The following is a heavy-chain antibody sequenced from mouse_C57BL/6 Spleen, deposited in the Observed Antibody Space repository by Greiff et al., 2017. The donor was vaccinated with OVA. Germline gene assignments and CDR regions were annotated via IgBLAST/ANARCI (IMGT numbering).Heavy chain of an antibody. CDR2: ISDGGSYT. Sequence: EVMLVESGGGLVKPGGSLKLSCAASGFTFSSYAMSWVRQTPEKRLEWVATISDGGSYTYYPDNVKGRFTISRDNAKNTLYLQRSHLRSEDTAMYYGASHYGSSYYAMDYWGQGTSVTVSS. J-gene: IGHJ4*01. CDR3: ASHYGSSYYAMDY. D-gene: IGHD1-1*01. CDR1: GFTFSSYA. V-gene: IGHV5-4*03.